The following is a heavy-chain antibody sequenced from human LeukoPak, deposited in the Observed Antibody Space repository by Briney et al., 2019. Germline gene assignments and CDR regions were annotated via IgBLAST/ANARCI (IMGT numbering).Heavy chain of an antibody. J-gene: IGHJ4*02. V-gene: IGHV3-23*01. CDR3: AKDRNIGIFGY. CDR1: GFTFRNYA. D-gene: IGHD2/OR15-2a*01. CDR2: ISGCGGTT. Sequence: QPGGSLRLSCAASGFTFRNYAVSWARQAPGKGLEWVSGISGCGGTTYNADSVKGRFTISSDISKNTLWLQMNSLRAEDTAVYYCAKDRNIGIFGYWGQGTLVTVSS.